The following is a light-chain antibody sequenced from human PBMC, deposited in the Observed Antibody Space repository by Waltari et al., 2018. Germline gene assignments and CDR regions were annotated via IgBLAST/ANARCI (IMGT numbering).Light chain of an antibody. Sequence: QSALTQPASVSGSPGQSITISCTGTSSDVGVHNYVSWYQQYPGKAPKLLIYAVTKRPSGVSSSFSGSRSGNTASQTISGLQPEDEAYYYCCSHTFDSTWVFGGGTKLTVL. V-gene: IGLV2-14*03. CDR1: SSDVGVHNY. J-gene: IGLJ3*02. CDR2: AVT. CDR3: CSHTFDSTWV.